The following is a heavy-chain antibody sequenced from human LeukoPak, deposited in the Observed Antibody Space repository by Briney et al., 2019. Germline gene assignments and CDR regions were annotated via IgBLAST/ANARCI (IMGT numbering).Heavy chain of an antibody. V-gene: IGHV1-18*01. D-gene: IGHD6-6*01. CDR2: ISAYNGNT. CDR3: ARVRYSSSSKYFQH. J-gene: IGHJ1*01. Sequence: GASVKVSCKASGYTFTSYGISWVRQAPGQGLEWMGWISAYNGNTNYAQKLQGRVTMTTDTSTSTAYMELRSLRSDDTAVYYCARVRYSSSSKYFQHWGQGTLVTVSS. CDR1: GYTFTSYG.